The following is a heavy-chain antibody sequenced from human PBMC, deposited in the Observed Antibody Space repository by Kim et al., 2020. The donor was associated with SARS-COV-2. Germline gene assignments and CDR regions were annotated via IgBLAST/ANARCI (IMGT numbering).Heavy chain of an antibody. CDR2: ISYDENNK. CDR3: AREHWDELGSSSCFDY. Sequence: GGSLRLSCAASGFTFSNYGMHWVRQAPGKGLEWVAVISYDENNKYYADSVKGRFTISRDNSKNTLYLQINSLRAEDTAVYYCAREHWDELGSSSCFDYWRRGTLVTVS. V-gene: IGHV3-33*05. D-gene: IGHD3-10*01. CDR1: GFTFSNYG. J-gene: IGHJ4*02.